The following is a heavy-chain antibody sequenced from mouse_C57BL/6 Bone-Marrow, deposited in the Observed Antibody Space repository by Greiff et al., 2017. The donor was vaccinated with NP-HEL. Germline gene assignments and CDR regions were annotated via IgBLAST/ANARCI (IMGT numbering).Heavy chain of an antibody. Sequence: VHLVESGAALVRPGASVTLSCKASGYTFTDYEMHWVKQTPLHGLEWIGAIDPETGGTAYNQKFKGKAILTADKSSSTAYMELRSLTSEDSAVYYCTRITTDWGQGTSVTVSS. V-gene: IGHV1-15*01. D-gene: IGHD1-1*01. CDR1: GYTFTDYE. J-gene: IGHJ4*01. CDR2: IDPETGGT. CDR3: TRITTD.